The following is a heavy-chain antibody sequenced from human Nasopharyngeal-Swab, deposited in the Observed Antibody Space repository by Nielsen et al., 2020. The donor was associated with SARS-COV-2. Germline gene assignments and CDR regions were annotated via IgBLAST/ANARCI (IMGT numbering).Heavy chain of an antibody. CDR3: ARAGVRGLNWFDP. J-gene: IGHJ5*02. V-gene: IGHV4-34*01. CDR2: INHSGNT. CDR1: GGSFSGYY. D-gene: IGHD3-10*01. Sequence: SETLSLTCAVYGGSFSGYYWSWIRQPPGKGLEWIGEINHSGNTNYNPSLKSRVTISVDTSKNQFSLKLSSVTAADTAVYYCARAGVRGLNWFDPWGQGTLVTVSS.